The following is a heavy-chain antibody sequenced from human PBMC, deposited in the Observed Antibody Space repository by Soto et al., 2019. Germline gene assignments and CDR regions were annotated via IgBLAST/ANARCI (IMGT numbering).Heavy chain of an antibody. Sequence: DVQLVESGGGLIQPGGSLRLCCEASGLTVTGKKYVAWVRQAPGKGLEWVSGVYDTDGIYYADSVKGRFTSSRDNSKTIVSLEMNSLTPDDTAVYYCATWRLREHAYDIWGLGTTVTVSS. CDR1: GLTVTGKKY. J-gene: IGHJ3*02. V-gene: IGHV3-53*01. CDR2: VYDTDGI. D-gene: IGHD4-17*01. CDR3: ATWRLREHAYDI.